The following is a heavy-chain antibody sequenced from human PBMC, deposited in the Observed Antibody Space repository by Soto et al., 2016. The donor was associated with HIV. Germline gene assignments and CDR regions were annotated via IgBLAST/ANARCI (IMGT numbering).Heavy chain of an antibody. D-gene: IGHD6-19*01. Sequence: EVQLVESGGGLVKPGGSLRLSCAASGFTFSNAWMSWVRQAPGKGLEWVGRIKSKTDGGTTDYAAPVKGRFTISRDDSKNTLYLQMNSLKTEDTAVYYCTTPGQWLVLNAFDIWGQGTMVTVSS. J-gene: IGHJ3*02. CDR2: IKSKTDGGTT. CDR3: TTPGQWLVLNAFDI. CDR1: GFTFSNAW. V-gene: IGHV3-15*01.